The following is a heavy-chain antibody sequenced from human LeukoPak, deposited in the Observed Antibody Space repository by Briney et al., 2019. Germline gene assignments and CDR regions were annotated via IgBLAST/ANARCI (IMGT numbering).Heavy chain of an antibody. Sequence: PGGSLRLSCAASGFTFSSYAMHWVRQAPGKGLEWVAVISYDGSNKYYADSVKGRFTISRDNSKNTLYLQMNSLRAEDTAVYYCARGAGGSFDYGGQGTLSPSPQ. CDR3: ARGAGGSFDY. D-gene: IGHD3-16*01. CDR2: ISYDGSNK. V-gene: IGHV3-30-3*01. CDR1: GFTFSSYA. J-gene: IGHJ4*02.